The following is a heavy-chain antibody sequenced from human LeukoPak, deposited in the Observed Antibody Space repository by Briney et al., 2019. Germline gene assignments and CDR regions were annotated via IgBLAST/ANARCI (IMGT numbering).Heavy chain of an antibody. CDR2: INHSGST. CDR3: ARAREYCSGGSCYSGYFDY. V-gene: IGHV4-34*01. J-gene: IGHJ4*02. D-gene: IGHD2-15*01. Sequence: SETLSLTCAVYGGSFSGYYWSWIRQPPGKGLEWIGEINHSGSTNYNPSLKSRVTISVDTSKNQFSLKLSSVTAADTAVYYCARAREYCSGGSCYSGYFDYWGQGTLVTVSS. CDR1: GGSFSGYY.